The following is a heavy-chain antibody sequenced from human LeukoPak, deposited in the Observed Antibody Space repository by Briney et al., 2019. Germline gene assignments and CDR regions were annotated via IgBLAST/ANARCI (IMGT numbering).Heavy chain of an antibody. Sequence: PGGSLRLSCAASGFTFSSYWMSWVRQAPGKGLEWVANIKQDGSEKYYVDSVKGRFTISRDNAKNSLYLQMNSLRAEDTAVYYCARAGGYCSGGSCYYFDYWGQGTLVTVSS. D-gene: IGHD2-15*01. J-gene: IGHJ4*02. CDR1: GFTFSSYW. CDR2: IKQDGSEK. V-gene: IGHV3-7*02. CDR3: ARAGGYCSGGSCYYFDY.